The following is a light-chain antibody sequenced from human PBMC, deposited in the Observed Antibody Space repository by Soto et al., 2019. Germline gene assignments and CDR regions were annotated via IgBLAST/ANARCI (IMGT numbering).Light chain of an antibody. CDR2: DVS. V-gene: IGLV2-14*03. J-gene: IGLJ2*01. CDR3: SSYTSSSTLV. CDR1: SSDVGGYSY. Sequence: QSALTQPASVSGSPGQSITISCTGTSSDVGGYSYVSWYQQHPGKAPKLIIYDVSNRPSGVSNRFSGSKSGNTASLTISGLQAEDEADYYCSSYTSSSTLVFGRGTKLTV.